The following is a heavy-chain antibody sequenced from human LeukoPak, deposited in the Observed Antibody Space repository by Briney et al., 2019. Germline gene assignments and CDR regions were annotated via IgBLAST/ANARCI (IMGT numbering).Heavy chain of an antibody. V-gene: IGHV1-2*02. Sequence: ASVKVSCKASGYTFISYGISWVRQAPGQGLEWMGWINPNSGGTNYAQKFQGRVTMTRDTSISTAYMELSRLRSDDTAVYYCARANYYGSGSSVWFDPWGQGTLVTVSS. CDR3: ARANYYGSGSSVWFDP. CDR1: GYTFISYG. J-gene: IGHJ5*02. CDR2: INPNSGGT. D-gene: IGHD3-10*01.